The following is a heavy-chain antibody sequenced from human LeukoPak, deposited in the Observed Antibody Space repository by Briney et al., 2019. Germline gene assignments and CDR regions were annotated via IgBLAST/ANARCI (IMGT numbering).Heavy chain of an antibody. CDR2: ISTSSGHI. CDR1: GFTFSSCS. J-gene: IGHJ4*02. Sequence: GGSLRLSCAASGFTFSSCSMNWVRQAPGKGLEWISYISTSSGHIYYADSVKGRFTISRDNAKNSLYLQMNSLRDEDTAVYYCAKDQIGWAPGYSSGPLDHWGQGTLVTVSS. V-gene: IGHV3-48*02. CDR3: AKDQIGWAPGYSSGPLDH. D-gene: IGHD6-19*01.